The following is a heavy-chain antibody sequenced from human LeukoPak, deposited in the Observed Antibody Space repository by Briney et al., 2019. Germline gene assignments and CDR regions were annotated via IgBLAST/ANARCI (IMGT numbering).Heavy chain of an antibody. CDR2: IYYSGST. J-gene: IGHJ4*02. V-gene: IGHV4-39*01. CDR3: ARGRYYGSGSYLF. Sequence: KTSETLSLTCTVSGGSISSSSYYWGWIRQPPGKGLEWIGSIYYSGSTYYNPSLKSRVTISVDTSKNQFSLKLSSVTAADTAVYYCARGRYYGSGSYLFWGQGTLVTVSS. CDR1: GGSISSSSYY. D-gene: IGHD3-10*01.